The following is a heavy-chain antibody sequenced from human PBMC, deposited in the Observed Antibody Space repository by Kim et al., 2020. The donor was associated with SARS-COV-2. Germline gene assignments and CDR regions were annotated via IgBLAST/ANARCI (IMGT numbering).Heavy chain of an antibody. V-gene: IGHV3-33*01. CDR2: KK. D-gene: IGHD2-15*01. CDR3: ASGGKGLFAD. Sequence: KKFFADSVNGRFTLARDNSKNTLYLQMGSLRVEDTAVYYCASGGKGLFADWGQGTLVTVSS. J-gene: IGHJ4*02.